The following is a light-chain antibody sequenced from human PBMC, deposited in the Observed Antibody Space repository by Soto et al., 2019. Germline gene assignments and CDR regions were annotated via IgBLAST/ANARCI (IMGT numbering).Light chain of an antibody. CDR2: ASS. CDR3: QKDNMTPFT. J-gene: IGKJ3*01. V-gene: IGKV1-39*01. Sequence: DIQMTQYPSSLSASVGDRVTITCRTSQTVSNNLNWYQRKPGKAPSLLIYASSTLQSGVPSRFIGSGSETEFTLTISSLQPEAFATYYWQKDNMTPFTFGPGTKVDI. CDR1: QTVSNN.